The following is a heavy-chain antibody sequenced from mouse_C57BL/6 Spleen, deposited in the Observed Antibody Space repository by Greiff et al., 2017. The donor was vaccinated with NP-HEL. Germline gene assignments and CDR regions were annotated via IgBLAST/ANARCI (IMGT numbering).Heavy chain of an antibody. CDR3: ARKRNGYFDFDY. J-gene: IGHJ2*01. CDR1: GYAFTNYL. CDR2: INPGSGGT. V-gene: IGHV1-54*01. D-gene: IGHD2-3*01. Sequence: VQLQQSGAELVRPGTSVKVSCKASGYAFTNYLIEWVKQRPGQGLEWIGVINPGSGGTNYNEKFKGKATLTADKSSSTAYMQLSSLTSEDSAVYFCARKRNGYFDFDYWGQGTTLTVSS.